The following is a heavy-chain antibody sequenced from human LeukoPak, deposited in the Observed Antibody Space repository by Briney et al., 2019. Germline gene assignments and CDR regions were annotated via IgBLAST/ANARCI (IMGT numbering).Heavy chain of an antibody. CDR3: AREVTEAAAPNNWFDP. CDR1: GFTFSSYG. J-gene: IGHJ5*02. D-gene: IGHD6-13*01. Sequence: PGRSLRLSCAASGFTFSSYGMHWARQAPGKGLEWVAVISYDGSNKYYADSVKGRFTISRDNSKNTLYLQMNSLRAEDTAVYYCAREVTEAAAPNNWFDPWGQGTLVTVSS. V-gene: IGHV3-30*03. CDR2: ISYDGSNK.